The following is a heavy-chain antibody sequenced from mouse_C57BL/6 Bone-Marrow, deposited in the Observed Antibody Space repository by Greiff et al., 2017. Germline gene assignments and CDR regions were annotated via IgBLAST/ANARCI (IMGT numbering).Heavy chain of an antibody. CDR2: IDPSDSYT. CDR1: GYTFTSYW. CDR3: AREADYYGNGDWYFDV. V-gene: IGHV1-59*01. D-gene: IGHD2-1*01. Sequence: QVQLQQPGAELVRPGTSVKLSCKASGYTFTSYWMHWVKQRPGQGLEWIGVIDPSDSYTNYNQKFKGKATLTVDTSSSTAYMQLSSLTSEDSAVYYCAREADYYGNGDWYFDVWGTGTTVTVSS. J-gene: IGHJ1*03.